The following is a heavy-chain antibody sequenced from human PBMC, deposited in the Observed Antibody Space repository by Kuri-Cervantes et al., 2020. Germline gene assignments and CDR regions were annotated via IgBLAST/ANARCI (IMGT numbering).Heavy chain of an antibody. J-gene: IGHJ5*02. D-gene: IGHD3-22*01. CDR1: GGSISSYY. V-gene: IGHV4-59*08. Sequence: ESLKISCTVSGGSISSYYWSWIRQPPGKGLEWIGYIYYSGSTNYNPSLKSRVTISVDTSKNQFSLKLSSVTAADTAVYYCARAGSSGYWVGWFDPWGQGTLVTVSS. CDR2: IYYSGST. CDR3: ARAGSSGYWVGWFDP.